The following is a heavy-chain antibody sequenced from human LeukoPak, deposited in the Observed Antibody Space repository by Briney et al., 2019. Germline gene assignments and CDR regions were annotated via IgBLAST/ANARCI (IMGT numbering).Heavy chain of an antibody. V-gene: IGHV1-18*01. D-gene: IGHD5-24*01. J-gene: IGHJ4*02. CDR1: GYTFSSYG. CDR3: ARGGSRVTTINILDY. Sequence: ASVKVSCKPSGYTFSSYGISWVRQAPGQGLEWMGWIRVYNGDTNYAQKFKGRVTMTTDASTNTAYMELRSLGSDDTAVYYCARGGSRVTTINILDYWGQGALVTVSS. CDR2: IRVYNGDT.